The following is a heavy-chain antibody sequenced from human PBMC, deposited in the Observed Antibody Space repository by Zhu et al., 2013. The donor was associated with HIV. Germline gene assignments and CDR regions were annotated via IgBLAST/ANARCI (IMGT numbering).Heavy chain of an antibody. CDR1: GGSISSYY. D-gene: IGHD1-7*01. Sequence: QVQLQESGPGLVKPSETLSLTCTVSGGSISSYYWSWIRQPPGKGLEWIGYIYCSGSTNYNPSLKSRVTISVDTSKNQFSLKLSSVTAADTAVYYCAGTGTTFDYWGQGTLVTVSS. J-gene: IGHJ4*02. V-gene: IGHV4-59*01. CDR2: IYCSGST. CDR3: AGTGTTFDY.